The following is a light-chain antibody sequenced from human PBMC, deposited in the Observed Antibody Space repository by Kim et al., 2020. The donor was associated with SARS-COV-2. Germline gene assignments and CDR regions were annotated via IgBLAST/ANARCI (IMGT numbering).Light chain of an antibody. CDR2: QDT. J-gene: IGLJ3*02. CDR3: QVWDSSTHGL. Sequence: SYELTQPPSVSVSPGQTASITCSGDQLGDKYVCWYQQKPGQSPAPVIFQDTKRPSGIPERFSGSKSGNTATLTIRGTQPTDEAYYYCQVWDSSTHGLFGG. V-gene: IGLV3-1*01. CDR1: QLGDKY.